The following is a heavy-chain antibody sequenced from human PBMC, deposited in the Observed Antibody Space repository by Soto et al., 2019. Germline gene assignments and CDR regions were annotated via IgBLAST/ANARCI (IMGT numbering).Heavy chain of an antibody. CDR2: IYSGGST. V-gene: IGHV3-66*01. CDR3: AREGSEGGYYYYYMDV. D-gene: IGHD3-16*01. Sequence: GVSLRLSCAASGFTVSSNYMSWVRQAPGKGLEWVSVIYSGGSTYYADSVKGRFTISRDNSKNTLYLQMNSLRAEDTAVYYCAREGSEGGYYYYYMDVWGKGTTVTVSS. CDR1: GFTVSSNY. J-gene: IGHJ6*03.